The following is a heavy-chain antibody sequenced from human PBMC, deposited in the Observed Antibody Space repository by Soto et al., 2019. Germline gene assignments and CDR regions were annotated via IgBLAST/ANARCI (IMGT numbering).Heavy chain of an antibody. J-gene: IGHJ4*02. D-gene: IGHD2-2*01. Sequence: EVQLLESGGGLVQPGGSLRLSCVASGFPLRNYAMSWVRQAPGKGLEWVSAISGSGDNTFYVDSVKGRFTISRDNSKNTLYLQMNSLRAEDTALYYCARTAWGSTSWPVDRWGQGTLVTVSS. CDR2: ISGSGDNT. V-gene: IGHV3-23*01. CDR1: GFPLRNYA. CDR3: ARTAWGSTSWPVDR.